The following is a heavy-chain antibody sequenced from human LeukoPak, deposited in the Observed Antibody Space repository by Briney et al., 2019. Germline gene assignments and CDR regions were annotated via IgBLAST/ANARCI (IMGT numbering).Heavy chain of an antibody. CDR1: GFTFDDYA. Sequence: GGSLRLSCAASGFTFDDYAMHWVRQAPGKGLEWVSLISGDGGSTYYADPVKGRFTISRDNSKNSLYLQMNSLRTEDTALYYCAKTYCGGDCHSRALAFDIWGQGTMVTVSS. D-gene: IGHD2-21*02. J-gene: IGHJ3*02. CDR3: AKTYCGGDCHSRALAFDI. V-gene: IGHV3-43*02. CDR2: ISGDGGST.